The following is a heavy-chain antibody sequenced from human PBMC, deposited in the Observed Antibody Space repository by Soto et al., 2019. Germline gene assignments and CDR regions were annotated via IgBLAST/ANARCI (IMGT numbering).Heavy chain of an antibody. CDR1: GFTFSSYA. J-gene: IGHJ6*02. Sequence: QVQLVESGGGVVQPGRSLRLSCAASGFTFSSYAMHWVRQAPGKGLEWVAVISYDGSNKYYADSVKGRFTISRDNSKNTLYLQMNSLRAEDTAVYYCARSWSDDYYYYSMDVWGQGTTVTVSS. CDR2: ISYDGSNK. V-gene: IGHV3-30-3*01. D-gene: IGHD3-3*01. CDR3: ARSWSDDYYYYSMDV.